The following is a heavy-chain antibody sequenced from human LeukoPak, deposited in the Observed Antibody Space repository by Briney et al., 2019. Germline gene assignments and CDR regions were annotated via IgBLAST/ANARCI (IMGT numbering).Heavy chain of an antibody. D-gene: IGHD6-19*01. CDR1: GFTFSSYW. V-gene: IGHV3-74*01. CDR2: INSDGSST. CDR3: ARDYSSGWYSTPKYYFDY. Sequence: GGSLRLPCAASGFTFSSYWMHWVRQAPGKGLVWVSRINSDGSSTSYADSVKGRFTISRDNAKNSLYLQMNSLRAEDTAVYYCARDYSSGWYSTPKYYFDYWGQGTLVTVSS. J-gene: IGHJ4*02.